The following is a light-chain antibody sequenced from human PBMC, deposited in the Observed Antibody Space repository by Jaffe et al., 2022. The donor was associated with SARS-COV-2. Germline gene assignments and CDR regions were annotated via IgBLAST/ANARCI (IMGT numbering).Light chain of an antibody. V-gene: IGKV3-20*01. J-gene: IGKJ4*01. CDR3: QQYDISPLT. Sequence: EIVLTQSPGTLSLSPGEGATLSCRASQSVSSTYLAWYQQKPGQAPRLLIYGASTRATGIPDRFSGSGSGTDFTLTISRLEPEDFAVYYCQQYDISPLTFGGGTKVEIK. CDR2: GAS. CDR1: QSVSSTY.